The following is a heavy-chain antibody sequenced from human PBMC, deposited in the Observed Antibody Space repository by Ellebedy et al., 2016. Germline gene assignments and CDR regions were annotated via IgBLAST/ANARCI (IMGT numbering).Heavy chain of an antibody. Sequence: ASVKVSXXASGYTFTGYYMHWVRQAPGQGLEWMGWINPNSGGTNYAQKFQGRVTMTRDTSISTAYMDLSRLRSDDTAVYYCAREYSGSQNWFDPWGQGTLVTVSS. CDR1: GYTFTGYY. J-gene: IGHJ5*02. CDR3: AREYSGSQNWFDP. V-gene: IGHV1-2*02. D-gene: IGHD1-26*01. CDR2: INPNSGGT.